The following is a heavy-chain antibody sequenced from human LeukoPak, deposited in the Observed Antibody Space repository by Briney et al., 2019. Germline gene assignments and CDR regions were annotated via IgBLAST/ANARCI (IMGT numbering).Heavy chain of an antibody. CDR3: AKEGGLGDSSGYFSD. Sequence: GGSLRLSCAVSGFTFSSYGMHWVRQAPGKGLEWVAVIWYDGSNKYYADSVKGRFTISRDNSKNTLYLQMNSLRAEDTAVYYCAKEGGLGDSSGYFSDWGQGTLVTVSS. CDR1: GFTFSSYG. D-gene: IGHD3-22*01. V-gene: IGHV3-33*06. CDR2: IWYDGSNK. J-gene: IGHJ4*02.